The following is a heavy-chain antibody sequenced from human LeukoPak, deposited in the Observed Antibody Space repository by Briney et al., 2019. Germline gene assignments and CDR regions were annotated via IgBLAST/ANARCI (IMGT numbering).Heavy chain of an antibody. CDR1: GFTFSSHA. D-gene: IGHD3-10*01. J-gene: IGHJ4*02. CDR3: VKNYYGSGITTDY. CDR2: ISGSGGST. V-gene: IGHV3-23*01. Sequence: GGSLRLSCAASGFTFSSHAMSWVRQAPGKGLEWVSAISGSGGSTYYADSVKGRFTISRDNSKNTLFLQMNSLRAEDTAMYYCVKNYYGSGITTDYWGQGMLVTVSS.